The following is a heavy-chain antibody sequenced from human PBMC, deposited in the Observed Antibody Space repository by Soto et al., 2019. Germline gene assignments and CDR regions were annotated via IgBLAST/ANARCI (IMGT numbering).Heavy chain of an antibody. CDR2: ISGSGGST. J-gene: IGHJ5*02. D-gene: IGHD6-19*01. V-gene: IGHV3-23*01. CDR3: AKALIGIEQWLDSHRRYNWFDP. CDR1: GFTFSSYA. Sequence: GGSLRLSCAASGFTFSSYAMSWVRQAPGKGLEWVSAISGSGGSTYYADSVKGRFTISRDNSKNTLYLQMNSLRAEDTAVYYCAKALIGIEQWLDSHRRYNWFDPWGQGTLVTVSS.